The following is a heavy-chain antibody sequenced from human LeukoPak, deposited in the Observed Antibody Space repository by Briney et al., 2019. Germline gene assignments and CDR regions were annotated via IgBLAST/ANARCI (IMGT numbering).Heavy chain of an antibody. D-gene: IGHD3-10*01. CDR1: GGTFSSYA. Sequence: SVKVSCKASGGTFSSYAISWVRQAPGQGLEWMGGIIPIFGTANYAQKFQGRVTITADESTSTAYMELSSLRSEVTAVYYCARLGFGESHQDYWGQGTLVTVSS. J-gene: IGHJ4*02. CDR3: ARLGFGESHQDY. V-gene: IGHV1-69*13. CDR2: IIPIFGTA.